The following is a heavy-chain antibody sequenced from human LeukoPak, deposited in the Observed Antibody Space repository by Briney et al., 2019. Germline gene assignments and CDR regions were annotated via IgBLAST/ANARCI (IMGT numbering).Heavy chain of an antibody. Sequence: SSVKVSCKASGGTFSSYAISWVRQAPGQGLEWIGRIIPILGIANYAQKFQGRVTITADKSTSTAYMELSSLRSEDTAVYYCARDPGAHCSSTSCWAFDIWGQGTMVTVSS. CDR3: ARDPGAHCSSTSCWAFDI. J-gene: IGHJ3*02. CDR1: GGTFSSYA. V-gene: IGHV1-69*04. CDR2: IIPILGIA. D-gene: IGHD2-2*01.